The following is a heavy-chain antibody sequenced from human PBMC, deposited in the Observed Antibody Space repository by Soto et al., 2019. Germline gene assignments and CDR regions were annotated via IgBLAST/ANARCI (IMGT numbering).Heavy chain of an antibody. J-gene: IGHJ6*02. V-gene: IGHV4-31*03. CDR3: ARGPGYQYYYYYYGMDV. CDR1: GGSISSGGYY. CDR2: IYYSGST. Sequence: SETLSLTCTVSGGSISSGGYYWSWIRQHPGKGLEWIGYIYYSGSTYYNPSLKSRVTISVDTSKNQFSLKLSSVTAADTAVYYCARGPGYQYYYYYYGMDVWGQGTTVTVS. D-gene: IGHD5-18*01.